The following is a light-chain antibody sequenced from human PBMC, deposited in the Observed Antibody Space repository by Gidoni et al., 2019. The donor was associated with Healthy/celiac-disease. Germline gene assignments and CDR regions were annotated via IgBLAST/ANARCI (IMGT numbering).Light chain of an antibody. CDR3: QQRSNWPPVT. CDR2: DAS. Sequence: EIVLTPSQATLALSPGESATLACRASQSVSSYLAWYQQKPGQAPRLLIYDASNRATGIPARFSGSGSGTDFTLTISSLEPEDFAVYYCQQRSNWPPVTFGGGTKVEIK. J-gene: IGKJ4*01. V-gene: IGKV3-11*01. CDR1: QSVSSY.